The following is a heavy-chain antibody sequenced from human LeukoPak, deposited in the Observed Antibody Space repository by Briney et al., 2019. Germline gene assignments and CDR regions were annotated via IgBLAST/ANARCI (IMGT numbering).Heavy chain of an antibody. J-gene: IGHJ4*02. Sequence: PSETLSLTCTVSGGSISSGDSYWSWIRQPPGTGLECIGYIYYSGSPFYNPSLKSRVTISVDTSKNHFSLNLSSVTAADTAVYYCARGNNPYYFDYWGQGTLVTVSS. V-gene: IGHV4-30-4*08. CDR2: IYYSGSP. D-gene: IGHD2/OR15-2a*01. CDR3: ARGNNPYYFDY. CDR1: GGSISSGDSY.